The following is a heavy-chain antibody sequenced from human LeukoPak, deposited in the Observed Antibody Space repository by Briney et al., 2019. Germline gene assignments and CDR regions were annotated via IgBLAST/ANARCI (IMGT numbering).Heavy chain of an antibody. J-gene: IGHJ3*02. CDR2: ISSSGSTI. CDR1: GFTFSSYE. V-gene: IGHV3-48*03. Sequence: GGSLRLSCAASGFTFSSYEMNWVRQPPGKGLDWVSYISSSGSTIYYADSVKGRFTISRDNAKNSLYLQMNSLRAEDTAVYYCARDCGGGSCYGPYDAFDIWGQGTMVTVSS. D-gene: IGHD2-15*01. CDR3: ARDCGGGSCYGPYDAFDI.